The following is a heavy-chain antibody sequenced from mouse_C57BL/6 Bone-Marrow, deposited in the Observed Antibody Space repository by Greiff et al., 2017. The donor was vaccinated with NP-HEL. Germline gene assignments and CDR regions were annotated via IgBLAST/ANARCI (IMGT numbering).Heavy chain of an antibody. D-gene: IGHD2-3*01. J-gene: IGHJ3*01. V-gene: IGHV5-4*01. Sequence: EVQRVESGGGLVKPGGSLKLSCAASGFTFSSYAMSWVRQTPEKRLEWVATISDGGSYTYYPDNVKGRFTISRDNAKNNLYLQMSHLKSEDTAMYYCATDGYYGAYWGQGTLVTVSA. CDR2: ISDGGSYT. CDR1: GFTFSSYA. CDR3: ATDGYYGAY.